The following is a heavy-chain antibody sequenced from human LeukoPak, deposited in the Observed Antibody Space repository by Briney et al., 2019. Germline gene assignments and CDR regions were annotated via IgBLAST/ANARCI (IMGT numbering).Heavy chain of an antibody. Sequence: ASVKDSCKASGGTFSSYAISWVRQAPGQGLAWMGGIIPIFGRANYAQKFQGRVTSTTDESTSTAYMELSSLRSEDTAVYYCARHQTTYYYDSSGYYYDYFDYWGQGTLVTVSS. CDR2: IIPIFGRA. V-gene: IGHV1-69*05. D-gene: IGHD3-22*01. CDR3: ARHQTTYYYDSSGYYYDYFDY. CDR1: GGTFSSYA. J-gene: IGHJ4*02.